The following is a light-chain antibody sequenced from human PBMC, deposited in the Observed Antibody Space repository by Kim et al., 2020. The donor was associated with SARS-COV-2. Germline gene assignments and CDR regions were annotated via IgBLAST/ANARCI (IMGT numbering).Light chain of an antibody. J-gene: IGLJ1*01. V-gene: IGLV1-44*01. CDR1: FSNIGGNN. CDR2: TNN. CDR3: AAWDGRLNAYV. Sequence: GQRVSLSCSGSFSNIGGNNVNWDQHIPGRAPRLLIHTNNQRPSGVPDRFAGSKSDTSASLAISGLQSDDEADYYCAAWDGRLNAYVFGTGTKVTVL.